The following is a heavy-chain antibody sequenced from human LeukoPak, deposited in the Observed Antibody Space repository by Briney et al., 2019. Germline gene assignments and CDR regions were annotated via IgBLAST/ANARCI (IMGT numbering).Heavy chain of an antibody. D-gene: IGHD6-13*01. J-gene: IGHJ6*03. CDR3: ARGLDIAAAGKRGYYMDV. CDR1: GGSFSGYY. Sequence: PSETLSLTCAVYGGSFSGYYWSWIRQPPGKGLEWIGEINHIGSTNYNPSLKSRVTISVDTSKNQFSLKLSSVTAADTAVYYCARGLDIAAAGKRGYYMDVWGKGTTVTVSS. CDR2: INHIGST. V-gene: IGHV4-34*01.